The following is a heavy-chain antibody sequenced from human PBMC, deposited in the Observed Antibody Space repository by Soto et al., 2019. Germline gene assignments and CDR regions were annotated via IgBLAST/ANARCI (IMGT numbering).Heavy chain of an antibody. V-gene: IGHV1-46*01. CDR1: GYTFTSYY. CDR2: INPSGGST. CDR3: ARGSQYRPITIFGVVLRNYYYGMDV. D-gene: IGHD3-3*01. J-gene: IGHJ6*02. Sequence: GASVKVSCKASGYTFTSYYMHWVRQAPGQGLEWKGIINPSGGSTSYAQKIQGRVTMTRDTSTSTVYMELSSLRSEDTAVYYCARGSQYRPITIFGVVLRNYYYGMDVWGQGTTVTVSS.